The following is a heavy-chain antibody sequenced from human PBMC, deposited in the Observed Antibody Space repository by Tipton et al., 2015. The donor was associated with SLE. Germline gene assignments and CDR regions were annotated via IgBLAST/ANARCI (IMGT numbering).Heavy chain of an antibody. CDR2: IRPYNGDT. D-gene: IGHD2-15*01. V-gene: IGHV1-18*01. CDR1: GYIFTNFG. CDR3: ARDRAYIGHSKGTFDY. J-gene: IGHJ4*02. Sequence: QLVQSGAEVKKPGASVKVSCTASGYIFTNFGITWLRQAPGRGLEWLGWIRPYNGDTDYVQNLHGRVTVTADTSTSTAYLELRSLESDDTAVYYCARDRAYIGHSKGTFDYWGQGTLVTVSS.